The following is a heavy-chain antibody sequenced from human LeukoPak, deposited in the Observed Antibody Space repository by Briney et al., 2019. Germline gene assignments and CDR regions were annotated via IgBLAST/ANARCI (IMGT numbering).Heavy chain of an antibody. CDR1: GFTFSSYA. J-gene: IGHJ4*02. Sequence: QPGGSLRLSCAASGFTFSSYAMSWVRKAPGKGLEWVSAISGSGGSTYYADSVKGRFTISRDNSKNTLYLQMNSLRAEDTAVYYCAKITIFGVVRTYYFDYWGQGTLVTVSS. CDR3: AKITIFGVVRTYYFDY. CDR2: ISGSGGST. D-gene: IGHD3-3*01. V-gene: IGHV3-23*01.